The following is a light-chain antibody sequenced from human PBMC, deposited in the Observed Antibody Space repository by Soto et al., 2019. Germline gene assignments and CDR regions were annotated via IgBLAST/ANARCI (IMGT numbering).Light chain of an antibody. V-gene: IGLV2-14*03. Sequence: QSALTQPASISGSPGQSITISCTGTSSDVGSYNYVSWYQQYPGKAPKLMIYDVDNRPSGVSNRFSGSKSGKTASLTISGLQAEDEADYYCSSYTSSSTVIFGGGTKLTVL. CDR2: DVD. CDR1: SSDVGSYNY. CDR3: SSYTSSSTVI. J-gene: IGLJ2*01.